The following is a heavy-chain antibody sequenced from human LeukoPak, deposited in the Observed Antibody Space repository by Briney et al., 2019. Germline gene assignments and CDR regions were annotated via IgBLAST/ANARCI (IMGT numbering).Heavy chain of an antibody. CDR2: IISSSRTV. CDR1: GFTFSSYA. V-gene: IGHV3-48*04. CDR3: ARYFTGAEGYYYGMDV. J-gene: IGHJ6*02. Sequence: QSGGSLRLSCAASGFTFSSYAITWVRQAPGKGLEWISYIISSSRTVNYADSVKGRFTISRDNAKNALYLQMNSLRAEDTAVYYCARYFTGAEGYYYGMDVWGQGTTVTVSS. D-gene: IGHD7-27*01.